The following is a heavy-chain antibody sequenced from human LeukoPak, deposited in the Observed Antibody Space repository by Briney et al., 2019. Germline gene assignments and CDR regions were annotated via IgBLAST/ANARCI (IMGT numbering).Heavy chain of an antibody. CDR1: RFTFSNAW. CDR3: TTARWYTHANDY. D-gene: IGHD1-14*01. V-gene: IGHV3-15*01. CDR2: IKTKTDGGTT. J-gene: IGHJ4*02. Sequence: GGSLRLSCAASRFTFSNAWMSWVRQAPGKGLEWVGRIKTKTDGGTTDHAAPVKGRFTISRDDSKNTLYLQMNSLKTEDTAVYYCTTARWYTHANDYWGQGTLVTVSS.